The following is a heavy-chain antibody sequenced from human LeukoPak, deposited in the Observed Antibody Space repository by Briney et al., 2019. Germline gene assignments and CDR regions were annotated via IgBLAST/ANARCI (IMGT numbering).Heavy chain of an antibody. CDR3: ARDQYDTWSRRGNFDS. J-gene: IGHJ4*02. Sequence: GGSLRLSCVASGFTFGKYWMSWVRQAPGKGLEWVANIKLDGSEKNYVDSVKGRLTISRDNTKNSLYLQMNSLRAEDAAVFYCARDQYDTWSRRGNFDSWGQGTLVIVSS. D-gene: IGHD3-3*01. V-gene: IGHV3-7*03. CDR1: GFTFGKYW. CDR2: IKLDGSEK.